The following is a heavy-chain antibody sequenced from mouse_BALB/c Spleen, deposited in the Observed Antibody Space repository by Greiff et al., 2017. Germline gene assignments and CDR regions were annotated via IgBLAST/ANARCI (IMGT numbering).Heavy chain of an antibody. V-gene: IGHV3-2*02. D-gene: IGHD1-2*01. CDR1: GYSITSDYA. Sequence: EVQRVESGPGLVKPSQSLSLTCTVTGYSITSDYAWNWIRQFPGNKLEWMGYISYSGSTSYNPSLKSRISITRDTSKNQFFLQLNSVTTEDTATYYCAYYGYNRLFDYWGQGTTLTVSS. CDR3: AYYGYNRLFDY. J-gene: IGHJ2*01. CDR2: ISYSGST.